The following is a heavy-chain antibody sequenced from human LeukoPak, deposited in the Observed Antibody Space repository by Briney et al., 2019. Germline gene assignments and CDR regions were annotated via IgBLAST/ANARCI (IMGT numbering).Heavy chain of an antibody. CDR1: GFIFSSYS. CDR3: ARAFFSMVRGVKKLFDY. V-gene: IGHV3-48*01. Sequence: PGGSLRLSCAASGFIFSSYSMNWVRQAPGKGLEWVSYISSSSSTIYYADSVKGRFTISRDNAKNSLYLQMNSLRAEDTAVYYCARAFFSMVRGVKKLFDYWGQGTLVTVSS. D-gene: IGHD3-10*01. CDR2: ISSSSSTI. J-gene: IGHJ4*02.